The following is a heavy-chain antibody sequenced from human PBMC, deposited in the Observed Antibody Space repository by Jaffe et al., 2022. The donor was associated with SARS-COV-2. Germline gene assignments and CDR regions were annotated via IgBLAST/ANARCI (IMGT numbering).Heavy chain of an antibody. CDR2: IYYSGST. V-gene: IGHV4-31*03. CDR1: GGSISSGGYY. CDR3: ARGFDSYYGSGSDNWFDP. D-gene: IGHD3-10*01. Sequence: QVQLQESGPGLVKPSQTLSLTCTVSGGSISSGGYYWSWIRQHPGKGLEWIGYIYYSGSTYYNPSLKSRVTISVDTSKNQFSLKLSSVTAADTAVYYCARGFDSYYGSGSDNWFDPWGQGTLVTVSS. J-gene: IGHJ5*02.